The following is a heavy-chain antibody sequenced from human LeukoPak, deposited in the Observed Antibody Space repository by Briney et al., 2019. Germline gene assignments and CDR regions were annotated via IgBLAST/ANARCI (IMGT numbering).Heavy chain of an antibody. J-gene: IGHJ3*01. D-gene: IGHD5-18*01. CDR3: ARTNLFVDTAVNDAFDV. Sequence: PGGSLRLSCAASGFTFSSYGMHWVRQAPGKGLEGVAVIWYDGSDKFYADFVKGRFTIPRDNSKSTLYLQMSSLRVEDTAVYYCARTNLFVDTAVNDAFDVWGQGTMVIVSS. V-gene: IGHV3-33*01. CDR2: IWYDGSDK. CDR1: GFTFSSYG.